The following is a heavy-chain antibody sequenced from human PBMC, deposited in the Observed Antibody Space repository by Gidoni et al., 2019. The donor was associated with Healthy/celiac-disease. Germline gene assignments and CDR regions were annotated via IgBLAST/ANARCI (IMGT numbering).Heavy chain of an antibody. J-gene: IGHJ6*02. CDR1: GFTFSSYA. V-gene: IGHV3-23*01. CDR2: ISGSGGST. CDR3: AKDGAEGSSWDYYYYGMDV. D-gene: IGHD6-13*01. Sequence: EVQLLESGGGLVQPGGSLRLSCAASGFTFSSYAMSWVRQAPGKGLEWVSAISGSGGSTYYADSVKGRFTISRDNSKNTLYLQMNSLRAEDTAVYYCAKDGAEGSSWDYYYYGMDVWGQGTTVTVSS.